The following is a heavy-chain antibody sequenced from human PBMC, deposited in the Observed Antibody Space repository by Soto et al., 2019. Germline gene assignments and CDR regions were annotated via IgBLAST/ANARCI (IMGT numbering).Heavy chain of an antibody. J-gene: IGHJ6*03. D-gene: IGHD3-3*01. CDR3: ARGYPPITIFGVVINYYYMDV. CDR2: ISAYNGNT. V-gene: IGHV1-18*01. CDR1: GYTFTSYG. Sequence: GASVKVSCKASGYTFTSYGISWVRQAPRQGLEWMGWISAYNGNTNYAQKLQGRVTMTTDTSTSTAYVELRSLRSDDTAVYYCARGYPPITIFGVVINYYYMDVWGKGTTVTVSS.